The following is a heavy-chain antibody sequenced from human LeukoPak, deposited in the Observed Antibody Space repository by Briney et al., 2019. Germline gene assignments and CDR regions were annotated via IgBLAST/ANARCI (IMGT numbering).Heavy chain of an antibody. CDR2: IYYSGST. V-gene: IGHV4-39*07. D-gene: IGHD2-2*02. CDR3: ARAPNCSSTSCYRGNNWFDP. CDR1: GGSISSSSYY. Sequence: SETLSLTCTVSGGSISSSSYYWGWIRQPPGKGLEWIGSIYYSGSTYYNPSLKSRVTISVDTSKNKFSLKLSSVTAADTAVYYCARAPNCSSTSCYRGNNWFDPWGQGTLVTVSS. J-gene: IGHJ5*02.